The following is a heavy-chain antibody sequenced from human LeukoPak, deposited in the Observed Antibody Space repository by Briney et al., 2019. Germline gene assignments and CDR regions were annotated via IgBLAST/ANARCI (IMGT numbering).Heavy chain of an antibody. CDR1: GFTFSSHA. V-gene: IGHV3-23*01. CDR3: AKDYCSSAICPADY. D-gene: IGHD6-19*01. J-gene: IGHJ4*02. CDR2: ISPSGGTT. Sequence: GGSLRLSCTASGFTFSSHAVSWVRQAAGKRLEWVSSISPSGGTTFHSGSVKGRFTISRDNSKKVLYLQMNGLRVEDTAIYYCAKDYCSSAICPADYWGQGTQVTVSS.